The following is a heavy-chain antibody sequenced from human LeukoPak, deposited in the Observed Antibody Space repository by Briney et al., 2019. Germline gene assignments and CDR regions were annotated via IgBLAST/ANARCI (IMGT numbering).Heavy chain of an antibody. CDR3: AKFPPLSGSYYFDY. CDR2: INQDGSEK. D-gene: IGHD1-26*01. V-gene: IGHV3-7*03. Sequence: GGSLRLSCAASGFTFSSYWMSWVRQAPGKGLEWVANINQDGSEKYYVDSVKGRFTISRDNAKNSLYLQVNSLRAEDTAVYYCAKFPPLSGSYYFDYWGQGTLVTVSS. J-gene: IGHJ4*02. CDR1: GFTFSSYW.